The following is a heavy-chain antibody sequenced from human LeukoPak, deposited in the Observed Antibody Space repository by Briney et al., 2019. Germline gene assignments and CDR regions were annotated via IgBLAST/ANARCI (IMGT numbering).Heavy chain of an antibody. V-gene: IGHV3-33*01. CDR1: GFIFSSHA. CDR2: AWSDGSRV. J-gene: IGHJ3*02. D-gene: IGHD1-26*01. CDR3: ARAVRYWLDAFDI. Sequence: PGRSLRLSCAASGFIFSSHAMHWVRQAPGKGLEWVAVAWSDGSRVYYADSVEGRFTISRDNSRDTLLLQMNSLRAEDTAVYYCARAVRYWLDAFDIWGQGTMVTVSS.